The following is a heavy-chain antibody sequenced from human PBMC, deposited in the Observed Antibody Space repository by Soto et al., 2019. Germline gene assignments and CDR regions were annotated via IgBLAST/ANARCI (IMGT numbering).Heavy chain of an antibody. CDR3: AKDMGYGSGKHNFDY. Sequence: TGGSLRLSCAASGFTFDDYAMHWVRQAPGKGLEWVSGISWNSGSIGYADSVKGRFTISRDNAKNSLYLQMNSLRAEDTALYYCAKDMGYGSGKHNFDYWGQGTLVTVSS. CDR2: ISWNSGSI. V-gene: IGHV3-9*01. CDR1: GFTFDDYA. J-gene: IGHJ4*02. D-gene: IGHD3-10*01.